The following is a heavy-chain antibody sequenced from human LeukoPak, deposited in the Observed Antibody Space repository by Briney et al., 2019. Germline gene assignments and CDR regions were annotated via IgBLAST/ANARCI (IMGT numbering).Heavy chain of an antibody. J-gene: IGHJ4*02. CDR3: ANMLLWFGELLSDLGY. Sequence: PGGSLRLSCAASGFTFSSYAMSWVRQAPGKGLEWVSTITGSGGNTYYADSVKGRFTISRDNSKNTLYLQMSSLRAEDTAVYYCANMLLWFGELLSDLGYWGQGTLVTVSS. CDR1: GFTFSSYA. D-gene: IGHD3-10*01. CDR2: ITGSGGNT. V-gene: IGHV3-23*01.